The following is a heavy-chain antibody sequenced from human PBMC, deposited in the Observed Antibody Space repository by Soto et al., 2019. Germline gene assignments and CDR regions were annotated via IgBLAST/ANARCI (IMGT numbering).Heavy chain of an antibody. Sequence: VVSLRLSCAASGFTFSSYAMSWVRQAPGKGLEWVSAISGSDNSTYYADSVKGRFTISRDNSKNTLYLQMSSLRADYTAVCYFAPMGVWGQGTTVTVS. CDR2: ISGSDNST. V-gene: IGHV3-23*01. CDR1: GFTFSSYA. J-gene: IGHJ6*02. CDR3: APMGV.